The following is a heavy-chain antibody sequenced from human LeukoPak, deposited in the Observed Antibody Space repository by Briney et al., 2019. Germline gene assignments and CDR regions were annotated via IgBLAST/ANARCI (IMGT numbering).Heavy chain of an antibody. Sequence: GGSLRLSCAASGFTFSSYEMNWVRQAPGKGLEWVSAISGSGGSTYYADSVKGRFTISRDNSKNTLYLQMNSLRAEDTAVYYCAKDGRYCSSTSCVNWFDPWGQGTLVTVSS. CDR1: GFTFSSYE. CDR3: AKDGRYCSSTSCVNWFDP. D-gene: IGHD2-2*01. V-gene: IGHV3-23*01. CDR2: ISGSGGST. J-gene: IGHJ5*02.